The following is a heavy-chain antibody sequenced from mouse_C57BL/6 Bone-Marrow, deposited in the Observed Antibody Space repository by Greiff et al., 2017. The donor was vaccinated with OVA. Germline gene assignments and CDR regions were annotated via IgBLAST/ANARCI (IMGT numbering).Heavy chain of an antibody. Sequence: VMLVESGAELVKPGASVKISCKASGYAFSSYWMNWVKQRPGKGLEWIGQIYPGDGDTNYNGKFKGKATLTADKSSSTAYMQLSSLTSEDSAVYFCARFKAGAFAYWGQGTLVTVSA. CDR1: GYAFSSYW. J-gene: IGHJ3*01. CDR2: IYPGDGDT. V-gene: IGHV1-80*01. CDR3: ARFKAGAFAY. D-gene: IGHD3-2*02.